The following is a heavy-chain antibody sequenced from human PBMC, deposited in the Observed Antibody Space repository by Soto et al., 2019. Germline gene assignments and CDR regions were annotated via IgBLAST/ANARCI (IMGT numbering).Heavy chain of an antibody. Sequence: SVKVSCKASGGTFSIYAISWVRQAPGQGLEWMGGIIPIFGTANYAQKFRGRVTITADESTSTAYMELSSLRSEDTAVYYCARASTYYDFWSGYHFDYWGQGTLVTVSS. J-gene: IGHJ4*02. V-gene: IGHV1-69*13. CDR3: ARASTYYDFWSGYHFDY. CDR1: GGTFSIYA. CDR2: IIPIFGTA. D-gene: IGHD3-3*01.